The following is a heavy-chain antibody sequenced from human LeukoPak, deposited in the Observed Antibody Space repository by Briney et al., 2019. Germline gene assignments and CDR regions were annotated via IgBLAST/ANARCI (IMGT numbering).Heavy chain of an antibody. CDR3: ARVITDTAMNYYYYMDV. V-gene: IGHV3-21*01. D-gene: IGHD5-18*01. J-gene: IGHJ6*03. CDR2: ISSSSSYI. Sequence: GGSLRLSCAASGFTFSSYSMNWVRQAPGKGLEWVSSISSSSSYIYYADSVKGRFTISRDNAKNSLYLQMNSLRAADTAVYYCARVITDTAMNYYYYMDVWGKGTTVTVSS. CDR1: GFTFSSYS.